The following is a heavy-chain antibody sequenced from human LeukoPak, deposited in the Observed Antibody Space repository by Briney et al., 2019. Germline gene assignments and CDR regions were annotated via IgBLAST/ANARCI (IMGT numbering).Heavy chain of an antibody. CDR2: ISGSGGST. D-gene: IGHD3-22*01. J-gene: IGHJ4*02. V-gene: IGHV3-23*01. Sequence: HSGGSLRLSCAGSGFTFSSYAMSWVRQAPGKGLEWVSAISGSGGSTYYAESVKGRFTISRDNSKNTLYLQMNSLRAEDTAVYYCVRITMIVAENGFDYWGQGTLVTVSS. CDR3: VRITMIVAENGFDY. CDR1: GFTFSSYA.